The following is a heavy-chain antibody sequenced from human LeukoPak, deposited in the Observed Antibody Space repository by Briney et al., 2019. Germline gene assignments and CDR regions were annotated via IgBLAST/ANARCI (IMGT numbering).Heavy chain of an antibody. D-gene: IGHD4-23*01. CDR1: GFTFSDHY. Sequence: GGSLRLSCAASGFTFSDHYMDWVRQAPGKGLEWVGRIRNKADSYTTEYAASVKGRFTISRDDSKNSLHLQMNSLKTEDTAVYYCARDLKRVYGGNAIDYWGQGTLVTVSS. CDR2: IRNKADSYTT. CDR3: ARDLKRVYGGNAIDY. J-gene: IGHJ4*02. V-gene: IGHV3-72*01.